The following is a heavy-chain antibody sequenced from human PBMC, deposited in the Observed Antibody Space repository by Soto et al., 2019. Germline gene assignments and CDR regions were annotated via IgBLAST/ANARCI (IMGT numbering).Heavy chain of an antibody. CDR1: GASLSSGSYY. CDR3: VRNLRVVAEIVFDF. Sequence: PSETLSLTCSVSGASLSSGSYYWGWLRQPPGKGLDWIASVYYTGSTSYNPSHNSRVTISIDTSKNQFSLKLSSVTAADTAVYYCVRNLRVVAEIVFDFWGQGALVTVSS. J-gene: IGHJ4*02. D-gene: IGHD2-2*01. V-gene: IGHV4-39*01. CDR2: VYYTGST.